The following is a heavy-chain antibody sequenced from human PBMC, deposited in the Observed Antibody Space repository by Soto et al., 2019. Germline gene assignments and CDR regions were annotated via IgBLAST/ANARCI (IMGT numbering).Heavy chain of an antibody. CDR2: ISAYNGNT. D-gene: IGHD3-22*01. CDR1: GYTFTSYG. V-gene: IGHV1-18*01. Sequence: QVPLVQSGAEVKKPGASVKVSCKASGYTFTSYGISWVRQAPGQGLEWMGWISAYNGNTNYAQKLQGRVTMTTDTSTSTAYMELRSLRSDDTAVYYCVREAYYYDSSGYYYYYYYGMDVWGQGTTVTVSS. CDR3: VREAYYYDSSGYYYYYYYGMDV. J-gene: IGHJ6*02.